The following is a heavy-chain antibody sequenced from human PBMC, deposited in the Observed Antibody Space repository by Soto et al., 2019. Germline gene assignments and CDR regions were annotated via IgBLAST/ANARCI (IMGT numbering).Heavy chain of an antibody. D-gene: IGHD6-13*01. Sequence: QLQLQESGPGLVKPSETLSLTCTVSGGSISSSSYYWGWIRHPPGQGLEWIGSIYYSGSTYYNPSLKRRVTISVDTSKNQFSLKLSSVTAADTAVYYCARQYSSSWYYHYWGQGTLVTVSS. J-gene: IGHJ4*02. CDR1: GGSISSSSYY. CDR3: ARQYSSSWYYHY. V-gene: IGHV4-39*01. CDR2: IYYSGST.